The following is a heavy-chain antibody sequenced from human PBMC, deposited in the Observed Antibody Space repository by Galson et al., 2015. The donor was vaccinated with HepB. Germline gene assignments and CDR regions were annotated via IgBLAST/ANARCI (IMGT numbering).Heavy chain of an antibody. J-gene: IGHJ4*02. D-gene: IGHD6-6*01. CDR1: GFTFSSYA. Sequence: SLRLSCAASGFTFSSYAMSWVRQAPGKGLEWVSAISGSGGSAYYADSVKGRFTISRDNSKNTLYLQMNSLRAEDTAVYYCAKHPSQYSSSGVDYWGQGTLVTVSS. CDR2: ISGSGGSA. V-gene: IGHV3-23*01. CDR3: AKHPSQYSSSGVDY.